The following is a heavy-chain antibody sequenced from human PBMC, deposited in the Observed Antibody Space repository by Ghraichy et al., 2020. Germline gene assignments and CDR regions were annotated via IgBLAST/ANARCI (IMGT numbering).Heavy chain of an antibody. J-gene: IGHJ4*02. Sequence: SETLSLTCAVSGGSISSGGYSWSWIRQPPGKGLEWIGYIYNSGSTYYNPSLKSRVTISVDRSKNQFSLKLSPVTAADTAGYYCARRDYYDSSGYWYYFDYWGQGTLVTVSS. V-gene: IGHV4-30-2*01. CDR3: ARRDYYDSSGYWYYFDY. CDR1: GGSISSGGYS. D-gene: IGHD3-22*01. CDR2: IYNSGST.